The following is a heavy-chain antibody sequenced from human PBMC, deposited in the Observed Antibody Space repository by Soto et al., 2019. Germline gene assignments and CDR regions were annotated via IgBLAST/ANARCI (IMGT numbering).Heavy chain of an antibody. V-gene: IGHV3-30*18. Sequence: GGSLRLSCAASGFTFSSYGMHWVRQAPGKGLEWVAVISYDGSNKYYADSVKGRFTISRDNSKNTLYLQMNSLRAEDTAVYYCAKAPASCSGGSCYGMDVWGQGTTVTVSS. D-gene: IGHD2-15*01. J-gene: IGHJ6*02. CDR2: ISYDGSNK. CDR1: GFTFSSYG. CDR3: AKAPASCSGGSCYGMDV.